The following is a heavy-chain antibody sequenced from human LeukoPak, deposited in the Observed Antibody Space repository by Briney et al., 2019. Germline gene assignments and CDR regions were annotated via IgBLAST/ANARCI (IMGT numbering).Heavy chain of an antibody. V-gene: IGHV3-66*01. J-gene: IGHJ4*02. Sequence: PGGSLRLSCAASGFTVSTNYMSWVRQAPGKGLEWVSVIYSGGSTYYADSVKGRFTISRDNSKNTLYLQMNSLRAEDTAVYYCASLDCSSTSCYLWHWGQGTLVTVSS. CDR2: IYSGGST. CDR3: ASLDCSSTSCYLWH. CDR1: GFTVSTNY. D-gene: IGHD2-2*01.